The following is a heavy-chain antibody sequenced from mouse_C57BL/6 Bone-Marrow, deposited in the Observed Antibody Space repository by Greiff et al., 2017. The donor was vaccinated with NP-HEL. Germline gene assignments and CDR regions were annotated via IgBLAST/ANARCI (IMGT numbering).Heavy chain of an antibody. CDR3: ARPNWAWFAY. V-gene: IGHV5-17*01. CDR1: GFTFSDYG. J-gene: IGHJ3*01. Sequence: EVMLVESGGGLVKPGGSLKLSCAASGFTFSDYGMHWVRQAPEKGLEWVAYISSGSSTIYYADTVKGRFNISRDNAKNTLFLQMTSLRSEDTAMYYCARPNWAWFAYWGQGTLVTVSA. CDR2: ISSGSSTI. D-gene: IGHD4-1*02.